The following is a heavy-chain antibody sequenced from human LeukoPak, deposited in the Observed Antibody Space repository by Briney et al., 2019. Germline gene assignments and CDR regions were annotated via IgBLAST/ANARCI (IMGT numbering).Heavy chain of an antibody. V-gene: IGHV4-34*01. D-gene: IGHD2-21*02. J-gene: IGHJ4*02. CDR2: INHSGST. CDR3: ARRDYCGGDCYTYYFDY. Sequence: SETLSLTCAVYGGSFSGYYWSWIRQPPGKGLEWIGEINHSGSTNYNPSLKSRVTISVDTSKNQFSLKLSSVTAADTAVYYCARRDYCGGDCYTYYFDYWGQGTLVTV. CDR1: GGSFSGYY.